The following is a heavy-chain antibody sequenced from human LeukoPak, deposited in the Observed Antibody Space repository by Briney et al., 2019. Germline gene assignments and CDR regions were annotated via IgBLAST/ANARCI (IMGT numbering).Heavy chain of an antibody. CDR2: MNTNSGNT. J-gene: IGHJ4*02. CDR1: GYTCTSYD. Sequence: ASVKLSCKASGYTCTSYDINCVRHATGQGLERMGWMNTNSGNTGYTQKFQGRVTMNRKTSITTAYMAVSSLRSEDTAVYYCARGLWFGDRWFDYWGQGTLVTVSS. V-gene: IGHV1-8*01. CDR3: ARGLWFGDRWFDY. D-gene: IGHD3-10*01.